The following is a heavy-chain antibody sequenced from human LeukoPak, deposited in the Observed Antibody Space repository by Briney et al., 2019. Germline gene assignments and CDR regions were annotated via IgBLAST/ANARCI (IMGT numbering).Heavy chain of an antibody. V-gene: IGHV3-74*01. CDR1: GFTFSSYW. D-gene: IGHD3-10*01. CDR3: AGYRWFGELMEAY. CDR2: INGDGSRT. Sequence: PGGSLRLSCAASGFTFSSYWMHWVRQAPGKGLVWVSVINGDGSRTNYADSVRGRFTISRDNAKNTLYLQMNSLRAEGTAVYYCAGYRWFGELMEAYWGQGALVTVSS. J-gene: IGHJ4*02.